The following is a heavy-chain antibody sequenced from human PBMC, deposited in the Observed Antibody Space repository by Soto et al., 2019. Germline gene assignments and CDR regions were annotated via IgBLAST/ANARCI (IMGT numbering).Heavy chain of an antibody. J-gene: IGHJ4*02. CDR3: ARSPRSSPYFDY. CDR2: IYPGDHET. D-gene: IGHD6-13*01. Sequence: GESLKISCQSSGYTFSNFWIGWVRQLPGKGLEWMGIIYPGDHETRYSPSFHGKVTISADRSINTAYLQWNSLEASDTAFYFCARSPRSSPYFDYWGQGALVAAPQ. CDR1: GYTFSNFW. V-gene: IGHV5-51*01.